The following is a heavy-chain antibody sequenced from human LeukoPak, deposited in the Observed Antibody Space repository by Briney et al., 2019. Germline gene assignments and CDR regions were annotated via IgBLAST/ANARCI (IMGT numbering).Heavy chain of an antibody. Sequence: PSETLSLTCTVSGGSISSSSYYWAWIRQPPGKGLEWIGSIYYSGSTYYNPSLKSRVTISVDTSKNQFSLKLSSVTAADTAVYYCARNSIEADYGSGRGGWFDPWGQGTLVTVSS. CDR3: ARNSIEADYGSGRGGWFDP. V-gene: IGHV4-39*01. J-gene: IGHJ5*02. CDR2: IYYSGST. D-gene: IGHD3-10*01. CDR1: GGSISSSSYY.